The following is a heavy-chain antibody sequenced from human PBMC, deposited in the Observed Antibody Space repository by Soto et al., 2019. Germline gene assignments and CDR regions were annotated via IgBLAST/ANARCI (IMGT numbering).Heavy chain of an antibody. Sequence: SETLSLTCTVSGGSISSGGYYWSWIRQHPGKGLEWIGYIYYSGSTYYNPSLKSRVTISVDTSKNQFSLKLSSVTAADTAVYYCASYLIRGVIYFDYWGQGTLVTVSS. J-gene: IGHJ4*02. CDR3: ASYLIRGVIYFDY. V-gene: IGHV4-31*03. D-gene: IGHD3-10*01. CDR1: GGSISSGGYY. CDR2: IYYSGST.